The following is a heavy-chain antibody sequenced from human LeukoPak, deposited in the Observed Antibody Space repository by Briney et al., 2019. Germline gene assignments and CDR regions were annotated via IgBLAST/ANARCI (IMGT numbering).Heavy chain of an antibody. V-gene: IGHV3-30*04. CDR3: ASPHYDVLTGLPSNGFDM. J-gene: IGHJ3*02. Sequence: GGSLRLSCAGSEFTFSSYAMHWVRQAPGKGLEWVAIISYDGSSKYYADSVKGRFTISRDNSKNTLYLQMSSLRTADTALYFCASPHYDVLTGLPSNGFDMWGQGTMVTVSS. D-gene: IGHD3-9*01. CDR2: ISYDGSSK. CDR1: EFTFSSYA.